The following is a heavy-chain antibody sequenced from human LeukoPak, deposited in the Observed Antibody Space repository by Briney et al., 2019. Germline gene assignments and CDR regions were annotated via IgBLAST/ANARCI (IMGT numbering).Heavy chain of an antibody. CDR1: GGSISGSSYY. D-gene: IGHD4-17*01. CDR2: IYYSGST. CDR3: ARHPGWPTVHFDY. Sequence: SETLSLTCTVSGGSISGSSYYWGWIRQPPGKGLEWIGSIYYSGSTNYNPSLKSRLTISVDTSKNQFSLKLSSVTAADTAVYYCARHPGWPTVHFDYWGQGTLVTVSS. V-gene: IGHV4-39*01. J-gene: IGHJ4*02.